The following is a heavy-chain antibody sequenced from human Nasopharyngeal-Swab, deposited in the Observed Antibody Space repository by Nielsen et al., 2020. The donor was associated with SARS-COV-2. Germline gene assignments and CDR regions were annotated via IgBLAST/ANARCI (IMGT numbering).Heavy chain of an antibody. J-gene: IGHJ4*02. CDR1: GGSISSISYY. D-gene: IGHD5-18*01. V-gene: IGHV4-39*01. Sequence: SETLSLTCTVSGGSISSISYYWGWIRQPPGKGLEWIGSIYYSGSTYYNPSLKSRVTISVDTSKNQFSLKLSSVTAADTAVYYCARLGGDTAMGLWGQGTLVTVSS. CDR3: ARLGGDTAMGL. CDR2: IYYSGST.